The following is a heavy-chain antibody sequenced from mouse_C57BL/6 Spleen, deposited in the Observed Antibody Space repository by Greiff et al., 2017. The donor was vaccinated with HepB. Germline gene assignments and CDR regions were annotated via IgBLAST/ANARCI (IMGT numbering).Heavy chain of an antibody. CDR3: ARNEDYSNYDGYFDY. D-gene: IGHD2-5*01. V-gene: IGHV2-9-1*01. J-gene: IGHJ2*01. CDR1: GFSLTSYA. Sequence: VQLKESGPGLVAPSQSLSITCTVSGFSLTSYAISWVRQPPGKGLEWLGVIWTGGGTNYNSALKSRLSISKDKSKSQVFLKMNSLQTDDTARYYCARNEDYSNYDGYFDYWGQGTTLTVSS. CDR2: IWTGGGT.